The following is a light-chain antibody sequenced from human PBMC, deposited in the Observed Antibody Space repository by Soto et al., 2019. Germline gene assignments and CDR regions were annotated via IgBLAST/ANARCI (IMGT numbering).Light chain of an antibody. Sequence: QSALTQPPSASGSPGQSVTISCTGTSSDVGGYNYVSWYQQNPGKAPKLMIYEVSKRPSGVTDRFSGSKSGNTASLTVSGLQAEDEADYYCSSGVVFGGGTKLTVL. CDR3: SSGVV. V-gene: IGLV2-8*01. CDR1: SSDVGGYNY. CDR2: EVS. J-gene: IGLJ2*01.